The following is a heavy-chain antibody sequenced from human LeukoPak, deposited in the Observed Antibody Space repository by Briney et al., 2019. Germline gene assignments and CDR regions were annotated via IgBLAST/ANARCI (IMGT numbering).Heavy chain of an antibody. V-gene: IGHV3-48*04. CDR3: ARDILTGSQSRFQH. D-gene: IGHD3-9*01. CDR1: GFPFSSYS. CDR2: ISSSSSTI. Sequence: GSLRLSCAASGFPFSSYSMTWVRPAPGEGLGWVSYISSSSSTIYYADSVKGRFTISRDNAKNSLYLQMNSLRAEDTAVYYCARDILTGSQSRFQHWGQGTLVTVSS. J-gene: IGHJ1*01.